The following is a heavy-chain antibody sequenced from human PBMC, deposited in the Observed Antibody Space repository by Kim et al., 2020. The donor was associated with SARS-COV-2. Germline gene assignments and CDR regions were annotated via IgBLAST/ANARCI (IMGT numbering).Heavy chain of an antibody. CDR3: VRWTGTTFDP. Sequence: GGSLRLSCAASGFMSSTYWMHWVRQAPGKGLVWVSRINNDGSSTKYAESVKGRFTISRDNAKNTLYLEMNSLRGEDTAMYYCVRWTGTTFDPWGQGTLVTVSS. CDR2: INNDGSST. D-gene: IGHD4-4*01. J-gene: IGHJ5*02. CDR1: GFMSSTYW. V-gene: IGHV3-74*03.